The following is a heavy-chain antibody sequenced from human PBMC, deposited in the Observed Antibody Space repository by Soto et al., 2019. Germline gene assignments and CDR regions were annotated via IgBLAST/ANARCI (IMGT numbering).Heavy chain of an antibody. D-gene: IGHD3-22*01. CDR3: AREANDSSGYYLY. CDR2: IYHSGST. J-gene: IGHJ4*02. Sequence: SETLSLTCAVSGYSISGDYYWGWIRQPPGKGLEWIGSIYHSGSTYYDPSLKSRVTISVDTSKNQFSLKLSSVTAADTAVYYCAREANDSSGYYLYWGQGTLVTVSS. CDR1: GYSISGDYY. V-gene: IGHV4-38-2*01.